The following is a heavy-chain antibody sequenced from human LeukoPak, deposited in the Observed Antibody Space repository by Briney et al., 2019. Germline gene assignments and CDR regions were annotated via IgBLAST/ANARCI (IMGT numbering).Heavy chain of an antibody. CDR2: IYYGGST. J-gene: IGHJ4*02. V-gene: IGHV4-39*01. Sequence: SETLSLPCTVSCGSISSSSYSLGWIRPPPGKGLEWIGSIYYGGSTYYNPSLKSRVTISVDTSKNQFSLKLSSVTAADTAVYYCASRPYGDQLWYWGQGTLVTVSS. D-gene: IGHD4-17*01. CDR3: ASRPYGDQLWY. CDR1: CGSISSSSYS.